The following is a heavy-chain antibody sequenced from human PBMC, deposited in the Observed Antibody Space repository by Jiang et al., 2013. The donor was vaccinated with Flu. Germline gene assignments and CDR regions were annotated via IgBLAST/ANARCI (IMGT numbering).Heavy chain of an antibody. V-gene: IGHV3-23*01. CDR3: AKVGISGADN. J-gene: IGHJ4*02. CDR2: ISGSGDTT. Sequence: ISGSGDTTYYADSVKGRFTISRDNSKNTVYLQVGSLRADDMALYYCAKVGISGADNWGQGTLVTVSA. D-gene: IGHD7-27*01.